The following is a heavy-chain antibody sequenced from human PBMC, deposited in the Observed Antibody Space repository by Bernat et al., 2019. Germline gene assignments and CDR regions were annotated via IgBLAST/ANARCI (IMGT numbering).Heavy chain of an antibody. CDR2: ISGSGGST. CDR1: GFTFTYYA. J-gene: IGHJ4*02. Sequence: EVQLVESGGGLVQPGGSLRLSCAASGFTFTYYAMSWVRQAPGKGLEWVSGISGSGGSTYYADSVKGRFTISRDNSKNTLYLQMGSLRAEDMAVYYCARSGQDCSSTSCYIDYWGQGILVTVSS. CDR3: ARSGQDCSSTSCYIDY. V-gene: IGHV3-23*04. D-gene: IGHD2-2*02.